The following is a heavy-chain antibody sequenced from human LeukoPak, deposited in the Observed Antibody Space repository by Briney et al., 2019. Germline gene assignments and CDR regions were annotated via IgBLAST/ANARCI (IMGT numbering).Heavy chain of an antibody. CDR1: GYTFTTYD. CDR2: MNPNSGNT. D-gene: IGHD2-21*01. V-gene: IGHV1-8*01. CDR3: ARVAGNCGGDCYRLLY. J-gene: IGHJ4*02. Sequence: ASVKDSCKASGYTFTTYDINWVRQSTGQGLEWLGWMNPNSGNTGYAQKFQGRVTETRNISITTAYMELTNLRSEDTAVYYCARVAGNCGGDCYRLLYWGQGTLVTVSS.